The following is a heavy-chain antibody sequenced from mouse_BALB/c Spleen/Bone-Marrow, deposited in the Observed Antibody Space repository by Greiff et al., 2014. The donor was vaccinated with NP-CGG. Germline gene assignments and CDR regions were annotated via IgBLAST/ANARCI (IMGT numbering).Heavy chain of an antibody. CDR1: GFSIKDTY. CDR3: AQDAPFAY. J-gene: IGHJ3*01. Sequence: EVQLQQSGAELVKPGASVTLSCTTSGFSIKDTYIHWVKQRPEQGLEWIGRIDPANGTTYYDPVFQGLATITADTSSNTSYLHLRSLKAEDTAVYARAQDAPFAYWGQGTLVTVSA. CDR2: IDPANGTT. V-gene: IGHV14-3*02.